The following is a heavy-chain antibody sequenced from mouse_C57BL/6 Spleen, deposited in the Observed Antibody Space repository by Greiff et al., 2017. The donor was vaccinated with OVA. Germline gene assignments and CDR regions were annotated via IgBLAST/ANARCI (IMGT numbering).Heavy chain of an antibody. Sequence: QVQLQQSGPGLVQPSQSLSITCTVSGFSLTSYGVHWVRQSPGKGLEWLGVIWSGGSTDYNAAFISRLIISKDNSKSQVFLKMNSLQADDTAIYYCARGRTGTRVYYFDYWGQGTTLTVSS. CDR1: GFSLTSYG. D-gene: IGHD4-1*01. CDR2: IWSGGST. CDR3: ARGRTGTRVYYFDY. J-gene: IGHJ2*01. V-gene: IGHV2-2*01.